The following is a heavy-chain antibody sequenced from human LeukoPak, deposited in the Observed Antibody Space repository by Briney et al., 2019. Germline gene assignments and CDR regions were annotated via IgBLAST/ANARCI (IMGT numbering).Heavy chain of an antibody. CDR1: GYTFTSYY. CDR3: ARGTYYYDSSGYVDY. CDR2: INPSGGST. J-gene: IGHJ4*02. Sequence: ASVKVSCKASGYTFTSYYMHWVRQAPGQGLEWMGIINPSGGSTSYAQKFQGRVTMTRATSTSTVYMELSSLRSEDTAVYYCARGTYYYDSSGYVDYWGQGTLVTVSS. D-gene: IGHD3-22*01. V-gene: IGHV1-46*01.